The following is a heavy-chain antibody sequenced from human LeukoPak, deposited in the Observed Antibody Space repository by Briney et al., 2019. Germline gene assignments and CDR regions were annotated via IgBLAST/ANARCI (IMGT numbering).Heavy chain of an antibody. V-gene: IGHV3-21*01. Sequence: GGSLRLSCAASGFTFSSYSMNWVRQAPGKGREWVLSLSSSSSYIYYADSVKGRFTISRDNAKNSLYLQMNSLRAEDTAVYYCARVHYGSGSYPRSAAYYYYYGMDVWGKGTTVTVSS. CDR3: ARVHYGSGSYPRSAAYYYYYGMDV. CDR2: LSSSSSYI. J-gene: IGHJ6*04. D-gene: IGHD3-10*01. CDR1: GFTFSSYS.